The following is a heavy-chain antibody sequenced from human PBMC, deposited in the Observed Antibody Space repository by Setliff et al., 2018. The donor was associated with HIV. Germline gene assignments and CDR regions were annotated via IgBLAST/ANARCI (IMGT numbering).Heavy chain of an antibody. CDR1: GGSITSDSYY. CDR3: ARDRGSGSWFDF. CDR2: FYTSGST. D-gene: IGHD1-26*01. J-gene: IGHJ4*02. Sequence: PSETLSLTCTVSGGSITSDSYYWSWIRQPAGKGLEWIGRFYTSGSTNYNPSLKSRVTMSVDTSKNQFSLKLSSVTAADTAVYYCARDRGSGSWFDFWGQGTLVTVSS. V-gene: IGHV4-61*02.